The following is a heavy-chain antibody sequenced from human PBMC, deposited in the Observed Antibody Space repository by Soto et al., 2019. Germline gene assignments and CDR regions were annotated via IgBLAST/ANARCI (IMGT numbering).Heavy chain of an antibody. CDR1: GFTFNTYG. CDR3: AKSPNFYCSSPNCYKYYFDH. J-gene: IGHJ4*02. V-gene: IGHV3-30*18. D-gene: IGHD2-2*02. CDR2: ISYDGSEK. Sequence: PGGSLRLSCAASGFTFNTYGMHWVRQAPGKGLEWVAVISYDGSEKYYVDSVKGRFTISKDNSKNTLYLQMNSLRPEDTAVYYCAKSPNFYCSSPNCYKYYFDHWGQGTRVP.